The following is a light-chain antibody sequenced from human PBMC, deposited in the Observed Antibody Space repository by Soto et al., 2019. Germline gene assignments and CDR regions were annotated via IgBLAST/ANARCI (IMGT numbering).Light chain of an antibody. J-gene: IGLJ1*01. CDR1: STDFVSYNR. V-gene: IGLV2-18*01. CDR2: EAS. CDR3: SLYTSENTYV. Sequence: QSVLTQPPSVSGSPGQSVTISCTGTSTDFVSYNRVSWYQQPPGTAPKLIIYEASNRPSGVPDRFSGSKSGNTASLTISGLQAADEADYYCSLYTSENTYVXGTGTTSPS.